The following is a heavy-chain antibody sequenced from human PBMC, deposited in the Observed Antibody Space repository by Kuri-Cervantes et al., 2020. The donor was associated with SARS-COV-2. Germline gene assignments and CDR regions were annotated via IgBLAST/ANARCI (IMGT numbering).Heavy chain of an antibody. D-gene: IGHD5-18*01. Sequence: GGSLRLSCAASGFTFSSSWMHWVCQAPEKGLEWVADIKCDGSEKHYVDSVKGRLTISRDNAKNSLYLQMNSLRAEDTAVYYCAAPASYGYYWYFDLWGRGTLVTVSS. CDR1: GFTFSSSW. J-gene: IGHJ2*01. V-gene: IGHV3-52*01. CDR3: AAPASYGYYWYFDL. CDR2: IKCDGSEK.